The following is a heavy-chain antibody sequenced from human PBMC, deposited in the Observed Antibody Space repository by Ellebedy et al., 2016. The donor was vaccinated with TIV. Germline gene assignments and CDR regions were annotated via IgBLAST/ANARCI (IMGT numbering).Heavy chain of an antibody. V-gene: IGHV1-18*01. J-gene: IGHJ6*02. CDR2: ISAYNGNT. CDR1: GYTFTSYG. Sequence: AASVKVSCKASGYTFTSYGISWVRQAPGQGLEWMGWISAYNGNTNYAQKLQGRVTMTTDTSTSTAYMELRSLRSDDTAVYYCARSFCLGDCYSTYYYYGMDVWGQGTTVTVSS. D-gene: IGHD2-21*02. CDR3: ARSFCLGDCYSTYYYYGMDV.